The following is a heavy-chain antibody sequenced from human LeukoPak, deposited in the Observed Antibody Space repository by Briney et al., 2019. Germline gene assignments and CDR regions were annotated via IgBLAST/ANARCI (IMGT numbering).Heavy chain of an antibody. D-gene: IGHD3-22*01. CDR3: AKFIFPTNDSNGSLDY. CDR2: ISGGGGST. CDR1: GFTFSIYA. Sequence: GGSLRLSCAAYGFTFSIYAMSWVRQAPGKGLEWVSAISGGGGSTYYADSVKGRFSISRDNSKNTLYLQMNILRADDTAVYYCAKFIFPTNDSNGSLDYWGQGTLVTVSS. J-gene: IGHJ4*02. V-gene: IGHV3-23*01.